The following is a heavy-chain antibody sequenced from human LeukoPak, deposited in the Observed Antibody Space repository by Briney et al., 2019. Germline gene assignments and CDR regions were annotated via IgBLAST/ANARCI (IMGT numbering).Heavy chain of an antibody. V-gene: IGHV3-30*04. D-gene: IGHD6-13*01. CDR2: ISYDGSNK. CDR3: AKDLEDSSSWYTPFDY. CDR1: GFTFSSYA. J-gene: IGHJ4*02. Sequence: GGSLRLSCAASGFTFSSYAMHWVRQSPGKGVEGGAVISYDGSNKYYADSVKGRFTISRDNSKNTLYLQMNSLRAEDTAVYYCAKDLEDSSSWYTPFDYWGQGTLVTVSS.